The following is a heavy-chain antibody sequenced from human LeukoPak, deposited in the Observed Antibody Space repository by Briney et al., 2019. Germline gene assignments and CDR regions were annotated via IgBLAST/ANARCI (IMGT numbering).Heavy chain of an antibody. CDR1: GYTFTSYY. CDR3: ARDAGLYSGYANFDY. V-gene: IGHV1-46*01. J-gene: IGHJ4*02. CDR2: INPSGGGT. Sequence: ASVKVSCKASGYTFTSYYMHWVRQAPGQGLEWMGIINPSGGGTSYAQKFQGRVTMTRDMSTSTVYMELSSLRSEDTAVYYCARDAGLYSGYANFDYWGQGTLVTVSS. D-gene: IGHD5-12*01.